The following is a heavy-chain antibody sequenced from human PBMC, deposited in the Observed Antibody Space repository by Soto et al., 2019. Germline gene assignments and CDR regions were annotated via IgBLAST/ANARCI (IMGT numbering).Heavy chain of an antibody. D-gene: IGHD3-10*01. Sequence: PGGSLRLSCAAFGFSFSIYGLPWVRQAPGKGLEWWAVISYVGSIKYSADPVKGRSTFYRADPQSSLFLQITSLRPDDPAVYFFSRRDTGGGLVRVKLWGQGTQVTVSS. CDR3: SRRDTGGGLVRVKL. CDR1: GFSFSIYG. V-gene: IGHV3-30*03. CDR2: ISYVGSIK. J-gene: IGHJ4*01.